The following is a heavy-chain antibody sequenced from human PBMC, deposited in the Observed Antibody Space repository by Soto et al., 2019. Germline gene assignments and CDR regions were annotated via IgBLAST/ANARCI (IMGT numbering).Heavy chain of an antibody. Sequence: GESLKISCKFSGYSFTSYWIGWVRQMPGKGLEWMGIIYPGDSDTRYSPSFQGHVTISADKSFTTAYLQWSSLKASDTAMYYCAQSPRLTEAFDIWGQGTMVT. CDR3: AQSPRLTEAFDI. CDR2: IYPGDSDT. J-gene: IGHJ3*02. V-gene: IGHV5-51*01. CDR1: GYSFTSYW.